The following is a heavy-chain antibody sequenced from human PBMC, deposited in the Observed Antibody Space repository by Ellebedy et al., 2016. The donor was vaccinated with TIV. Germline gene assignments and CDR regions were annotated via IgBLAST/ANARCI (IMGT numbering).Heavy chain of an antibody. V-gene: IGHV4-38-2*02. CDR1: GYSISSGYY. Sequence: MPSETLSLTCNVSGYSISSGYYWGWIRQPPGKGLEWIGSIYHSGSTYYNPSLKSRVSISVDTSKNQFSLRLSSVTAADTAVYYCARDPPDSSGYYKDYWGQGTLVTVSS. CDR2: IYHSGST. D-gene: IGHD3-22*01. J-gene: IGHJ4*02. CDR3: ARDPPDSSGYYKDY.